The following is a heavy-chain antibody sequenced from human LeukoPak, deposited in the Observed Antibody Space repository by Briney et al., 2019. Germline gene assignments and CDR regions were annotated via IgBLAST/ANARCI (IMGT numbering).Heavy chain of an antibody. D-gene: IGHD6-19*01. J-gene: IGHJ4*02. CDR2: MNPNSGNT. V-gene: IGHV1-8*02. CDR3: ARALAVDGGSDY. Sequence: EASVKVSCKASSYTFTSYGISWVRQAPGQGLEWMGWMNPNSGNTGYAQKFQGRVTMTRNTSISTAYMELSSLRSEDTAVYYCARALAVDGGSDYWGQGTLVTVSS. CDR1: SYTFTSYG.